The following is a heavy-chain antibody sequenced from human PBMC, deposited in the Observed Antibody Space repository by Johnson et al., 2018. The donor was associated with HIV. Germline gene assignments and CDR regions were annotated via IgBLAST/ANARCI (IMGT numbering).Heavy chain of an antibody. CDR2: IKQDGSEK. CDR3: ARGGYSIKDRGAFDI. CDR1: GFTFSSYW. Sequence: VQVVESGGGLVRPGGSLRLSCAASGFTFSSYWMSWVRQAPGKGLEWVANIKQDGSEKYYVDSVKGRFTISRDNSKNTLYLQMNSLRAEDTAVYYCARGGYSIKDRGAFDIWGQGTMVTVSS. D-gene: IGHD6-13*01. J-gene: IGHJ3*02. V-gene: IGHV3-7*01.